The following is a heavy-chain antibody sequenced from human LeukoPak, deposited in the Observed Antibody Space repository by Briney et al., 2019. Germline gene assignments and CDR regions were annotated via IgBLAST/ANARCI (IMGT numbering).Heavy chain of an antibody. CDR1: GYSISSGYY. CDR2: IYHSGST. CDR3: ARVMLTGAFDI. D-gene: IGHD1-14*01. J-gene: IGHJ3*02. Sequence: SETLSLTCTVSGYSISSGYYWGWIRQPPGKGLEWIGSIYHSGSTYYNPSLKSRVTISLDTSKNQFSVKLSSVTAADTAVYYCARVMLTGAFDIWGQGTMVTVSS. V-gene: IGHV4-38-2*02.